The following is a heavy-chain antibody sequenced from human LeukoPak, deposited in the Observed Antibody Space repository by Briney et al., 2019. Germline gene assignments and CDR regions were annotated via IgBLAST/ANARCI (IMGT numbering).Heavy chain of an antibody. V-gene: IGHV1-3*01. CDR3: ARSILIVPNTSYYYYYMDV. CDR2: INCATGKT. D-gene: IGHD2/OR15-2a*01. Sequence: ASVKLSCKASGYTFTGHALHWVRQTPGEGPEWMAWINCATGKTEYSQNFEARVTVTRDTSASTVYMELSGLRSEDTAVYYCARSILIVPNTSYYYYYMDVWGQGTTVIVSS. J-gene: IGHJ6*02. CDR1: GYTFTGHA.